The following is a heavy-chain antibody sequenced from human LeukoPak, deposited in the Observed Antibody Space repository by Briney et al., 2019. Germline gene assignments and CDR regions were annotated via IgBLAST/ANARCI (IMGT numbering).Heavy chain of an antibody. J-gene: IGHJ3*02. CDR1: ADSLSSGSSY. Sequence: PSETLSLTCTVSADSLSSGSSYWSWPRQPPGKGREGFGNIYYTGSNKYNPSLKSRVTISVDTSKNQFSLKLNSEAAADMALYYCARNYYVSSCYYLFDAFDIWGQATMLTDSS. D-gene: IGHD3-22*01. CDR3: ARNYYVSSCYYLFDAFDI. V-gene: IGHV4-61*01. CDR2: IYYTGSN.